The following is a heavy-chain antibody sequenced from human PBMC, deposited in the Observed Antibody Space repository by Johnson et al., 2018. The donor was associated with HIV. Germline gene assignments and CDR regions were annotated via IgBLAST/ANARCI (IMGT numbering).Heavy chain of an antibody. Sequence: EVQLVESGGGLVQPGGSLRLSCAASAFTFSSYWMSWVRQAPGKGLEWVANIKQDGSEKYYVDSVKGRFTISRDNAKNSLYLQMNSLRAEDTAVYYCAKTVWKGWDAFDIWGQGTMVTVSS. CDR3: AKTVWKGWDAFDI. V-gene: IGHV3-7*03. D-gene: IGHD1-1*01. CDR2: IKQDGSEK. CDR1: AFTFSSYW. J-gene: IGHJ3*02.